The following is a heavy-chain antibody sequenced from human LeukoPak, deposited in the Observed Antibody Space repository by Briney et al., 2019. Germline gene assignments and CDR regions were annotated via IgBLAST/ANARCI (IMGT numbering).Heavy chain of an antibody. D-gene: IGHD2-2*01. V-gene: IGHV4-39*07. CDR1: GGSISSSSYY. J-gene: IGHJ6*02. CDR2: INHSGST. CDR3: ARAMLLLEDIVVVPAAPSAYYYYGMDV. Sequence: PSETLSLTCTVSGGSISSSSYYWGWIRQPPGKGLEWIGEINHSGSTNYNPSLKSRVTISVDTSKNQFSLKLSSVTAADTAVYYCARAMLLLEDIVVVPAAPSAYYYYGMDVWGQGTTVTVSS.